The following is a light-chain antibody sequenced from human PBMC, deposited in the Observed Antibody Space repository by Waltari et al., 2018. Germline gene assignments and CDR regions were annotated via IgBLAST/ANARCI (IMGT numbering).Light chain of an antibody. CDR1: HNIGTF. V-gene: IGKV1-39*01. J-gene: IGKJ2*02. CDR2: SAS. CDR3: QQTYSALCCT. Sequence: DIQMTQAPVSLSASVGDTVTITCRASHNIGTFLSWYQQRPAKAPTVLIYSASTLQRWGPSRFSCSGSGTDFTLTIFSLQPEDFATYFCQQTYSALCCTFGQGTKLEIK.